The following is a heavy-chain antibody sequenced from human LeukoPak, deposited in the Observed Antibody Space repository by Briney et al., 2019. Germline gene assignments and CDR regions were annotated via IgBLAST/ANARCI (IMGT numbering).Heavy chain of an antibody. CDR2: ISGSGGST. Sequence: GGSLRLSCAASGFTFSSYAMSWVRQVPGKGLEWVSAISGSGGSTYYADSVKGRFTISRDNSKNTLYLQMNSLRAEDTAVYYCAKGAYDCSSTSCMVNWFDPWGQGTLVTVSS. V-gene: IGHV3-23*01. CDR3: AKGAYDCSSTSCMVNWFDP. J-gene: IGHJ5*02. D-gene: IGHD2-2*01. CDR1: GFTFSSYA.